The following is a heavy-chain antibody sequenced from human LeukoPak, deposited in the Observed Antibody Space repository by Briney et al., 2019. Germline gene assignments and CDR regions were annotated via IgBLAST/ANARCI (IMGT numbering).Heavy chain of an antibody. CDR1: GYTFTSYD. CDR2: MNPNSGNT. Sequence: ASVKVSCKASGYTFTSYDINWARQATGQGLEWMGWMNPNSGNTGYAQKFQGRVTMTRNTSISTAYMELSSLRSEDTAVYYCAREMVDSRSYYAAMDVWGKGTTVTVSS. J-gene: IGHJ6*04. D-gene: IGHD1-26*01. V-gene: IGHV1-8*01. CDR3: AREMVDSRSYYAAMDV.